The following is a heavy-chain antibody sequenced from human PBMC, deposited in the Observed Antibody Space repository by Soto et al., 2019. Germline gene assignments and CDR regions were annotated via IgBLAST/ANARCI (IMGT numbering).Heavy chain of an antibody. CDR3: AKDIHTMVRGVHLDY. Sequence: QPGGSLRLSCAASGFTFDDYAMHWVRQAPGKGLEWVSGISWNSGSIGYADSVKGRFTISRDNAKNSLYLQMNSLRAEDTALYYCAKDIHTMVRGVHLDYWGQGTLVTSPQ. J-gene: IGHJ4*02. CDR2: ISWNSGSI. V-gene: IGHV3-9*01. D-gene: IGHD3-10*01. CDR1: GFTFDDYA.